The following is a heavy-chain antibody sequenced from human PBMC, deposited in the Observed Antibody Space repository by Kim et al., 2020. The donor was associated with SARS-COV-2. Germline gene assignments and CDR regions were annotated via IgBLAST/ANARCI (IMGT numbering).Heavy chain of an antibody. CDR1: GFTFSSYG. J-gene: IGHJ4*02. D-gene: IGHD1-26*01. CDR2: ISYDGSNK. Sequence: GGSLRLSCAASGFTFSSYGMHWVRQAPGKGLEWVAVISYDGSNKYYADSVKGRFTISRDNSKNTLYLQMNSLRAEDTAVYYCAKAQLLAGYFDYWGQGTLVTVSS. CDR3: AKAQLLAGYFDY. V-gene: IGHV3-30*18.